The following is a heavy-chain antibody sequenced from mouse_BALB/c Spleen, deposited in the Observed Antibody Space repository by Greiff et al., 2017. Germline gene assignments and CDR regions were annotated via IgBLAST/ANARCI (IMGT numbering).Heavy chain of an antibody. CDR2: INPSNGRT. Sequence: QVQLQQPGAELVKPGASVKLSCKASGYTFTSYWMHWVKQRPGQGLEWIGEINPSNGRTNYNEKFKSKATLTVDKSSSTAYMQLSSLTSEDSAVYYCARALTYDGYSYYFDYWGQGTTLTVSS. J-gene: IGHJ2*01. D-gene: IGHD2-3*01. V-gene: IGHV1S81*02. CDR3: ARALTYDGYSYYFDY. CDR1: GYTFTSYW.